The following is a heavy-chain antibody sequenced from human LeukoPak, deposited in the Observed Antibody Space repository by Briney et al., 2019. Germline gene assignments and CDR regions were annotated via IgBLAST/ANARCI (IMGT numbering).Heavy chain of an antibody. J-gene: IGHJ4*02. CDR3: ARVSIFGVVIPPDF. CDR1: GFSFSSYA. D-gene: IGHD3-3*02. CDR2: ISSDGSTK. V-gene: IGHV3-30*04. Sequence: PGRSLRLSCAASGFSFSSYAMHWVRQAPGKGLEWVAVISSDGSTKYYADSVKGRFTISRDNSKNTLFLQMNSLRAEDTAVYYCARVSIFGVVIPPDFWGQGALVTVSS.